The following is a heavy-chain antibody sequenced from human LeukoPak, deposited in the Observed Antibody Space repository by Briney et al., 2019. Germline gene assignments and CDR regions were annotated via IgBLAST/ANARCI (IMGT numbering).Heavy chain of an antibody. CDR3: ARDVPWGGSYLGLDAYDI. CDR1: GYTFTSYG. V-gene: IGHV1-18*01. D-gene: IGHD1-26*01. CDR2: ISAYNGNT. J-gene: IGHJ3*02. Sequence: ASVKVSCKASGYTFTSYGISWVRQAPGQGLEWMGWISAYNGNTNYAQKLQGRVTMTTDTSTSTAYMELRSLRSDDTAVYYCARDVPWGGSYLGLDAYDIWGQGTMVTVSS.